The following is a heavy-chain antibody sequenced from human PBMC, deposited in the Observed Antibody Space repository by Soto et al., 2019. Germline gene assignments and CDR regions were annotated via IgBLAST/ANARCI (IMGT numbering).Heavy chain of an antibody. CDR3: AREGRPYSSAYHYFDY. D-gene: IGHD6-25*01. CDR1: GFTFSSYG. V-gene: IGHV3-33*01. CDR2: IWYDGSNK. J-gene: IGHJ4*02. Sequence: QVQLVESGGGVVQPGRSLRLSCAASGFTFSSYGMHWVRQAPGKGLEWVAVIWYDGSNKYYADSVKGRFTISRDNSKTTLYLQMNSLRAEDTAVYYCAREGRPYSSAYHYFDYWGQGTLVTVSS.